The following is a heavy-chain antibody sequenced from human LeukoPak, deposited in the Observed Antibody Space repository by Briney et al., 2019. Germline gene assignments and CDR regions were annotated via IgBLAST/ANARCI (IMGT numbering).Heavy chain of an antibody. V-gene: IGHV3-23*01. D-gene: IGHD5-12*01. Sequence: GGSLRLSCAASGFRFSNFAMSWVRQAPGKGLEWVSLIIGSSGDTLYADSVKGRFTISRDISKNRLYLQMNSLRAEDTALYYCAKGAYDYIEMGYFDDWGQGALVTVSS. J-gene: IGHJ4*02. CDR2: IIGSSGDT. CDR1: GFRFSNFA. CDR3: AKGAYDYIEMGYFDD.